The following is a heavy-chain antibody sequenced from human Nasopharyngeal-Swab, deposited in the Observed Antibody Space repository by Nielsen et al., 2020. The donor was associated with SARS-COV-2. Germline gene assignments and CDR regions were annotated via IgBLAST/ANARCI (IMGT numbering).Heavy chain of an antibody. J-gene: IGHJ4*02. D-gene: IGHD6-13*01. V-gene: IGHV4-59*12. CDR3: ARDPYAYSSSWYDDSGYFDY. CDR2: IYYSGST. Sequence: WIRQPPGKGLGWIGYIYYSGSTNYNPSLKSRVTISVDTSKNQFSLKLSSVTAADTAVYYCARDPYAYSSSWYDDSGYFDYWGQGTLVTVSS.